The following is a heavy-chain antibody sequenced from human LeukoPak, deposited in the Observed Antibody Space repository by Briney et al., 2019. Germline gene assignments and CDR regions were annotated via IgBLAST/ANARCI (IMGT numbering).Heavy chain of an antibody. Sequence: SVKVSSKASVGTFITYATSWPRQAPGQGPDRMERIIPMIVTADYAQNFEGRVTITTDASTSTPYMGLSSLRSQHTAVYYCARGLGHSSGYWFDPWGQGTLVTVSS. CDR3: ARGLGHSSGYWFDP. CDR1: VGTFITYA. V-gene: IGHV1-69*05. CDR2: IIPMIVTA. D-gene: IGHD5-18*01. J-gene: IGHJ5*02.